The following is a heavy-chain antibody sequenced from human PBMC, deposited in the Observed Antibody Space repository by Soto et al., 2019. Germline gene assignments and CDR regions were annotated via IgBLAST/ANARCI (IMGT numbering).Heavy chain of an antibody. D-gene: IGHD2-8*01. J-gene: IGHJ4*02. CDR2: ISYDGSNK. Sequence: PGGSLRLSCAASGFTFSSYAMHWVRQAPGKGLEWVAVISYDGSNKYYADSVKGRFTISRDNSKNTLYLQMNSLRAEDTAVYYCAREYDIVLMVYALDYWGQGTLVTVSS. CDR1: GFTFSSYA. V-gene: IGHV3-30-3*01. CDR3: AREYDIVLMVYALDY.